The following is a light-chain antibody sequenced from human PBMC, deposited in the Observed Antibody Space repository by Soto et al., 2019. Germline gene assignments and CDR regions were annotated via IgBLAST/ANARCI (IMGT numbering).Light chain of an antibody. J-gene: IGKJ3*01. V-gene: IGKV3-20*01. CDR1: QNVYINS. Sequence: EIVLTQSPGTLSLSPGERITLSCRASQNVYINSLAWYQQKPGQTPRLLIYGASTRAAAVPDRFSGSGSGTDFALSIEGLEPEDFAMYYCQQYGVSPLTFGPGTRVD. CDR2: GAS. CDR3: QQYGVSPLT.